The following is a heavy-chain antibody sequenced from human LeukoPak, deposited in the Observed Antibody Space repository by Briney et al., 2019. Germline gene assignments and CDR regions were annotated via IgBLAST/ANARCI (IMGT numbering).Heavy chain of an antibody. V-gene: IGHV4-59*01. Sequence: SETLFLTCTVSGGSISSYYWSWIRQPPGKGLEWIGYIYYSGSTNYNPSLKSRVTISVDTSKNQFSLKLSSVTAADTAVYYCATMTTVRYFDYWGQGTLVTVSS. D-gene: IGHD4-11*01. CDR1: GGSISSYY. CDR2: IYYSGST. J-gene: IGHJ4*02. CDR3: ATMTTVRYFDY.